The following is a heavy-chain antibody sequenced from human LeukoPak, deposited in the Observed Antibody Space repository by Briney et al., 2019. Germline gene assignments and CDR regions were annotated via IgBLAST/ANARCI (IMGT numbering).Heavy chain of an antibody. CDR1: GYTFTSYY. Sequence: ASVKVSCKASGYTFTSYYMHWVRQAPGQGLEWMGGINPNSGGTNYAQKFQGRVTMTRDTSISTAYMELSRLRSDDTAVYYCARGYPLSTTAAGTYFQHWGQGTLVTVSS. D-gene: IGHD6-13*01. CDR2: INPNSGGT. CDR3: ARGYPLSTTAAGTYFQH. V-gene: IGHV1-2*02. J-gene: IGHJ1*01.